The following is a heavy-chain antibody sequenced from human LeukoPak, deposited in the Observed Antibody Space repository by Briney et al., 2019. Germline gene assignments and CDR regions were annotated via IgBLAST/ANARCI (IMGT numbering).Heavy chain of an antibody. CDR2: ISGSGGST. CDR1: GFTFSSYA. J-gene: IGHJ4*02. Sequence: QPGGSLRLSCAASGFTFSSYAMSWVRQAPGKGLEWVSAISGSGGSTYYADSVKGRFTISRDNAKNSLYLQMNSLRAEDTAVYYCARGRAHIAVAGTEIDYWGQGTLVTVSS. CDR3: ARGRAHIAVAGTEIDY. V-gene: IGHV3-23*01. D-gene: IGHD6-19*01.